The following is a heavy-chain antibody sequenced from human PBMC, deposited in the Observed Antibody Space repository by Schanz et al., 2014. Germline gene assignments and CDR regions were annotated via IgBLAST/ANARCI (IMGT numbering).Heavy chain of an antibody. CDR1: GFTFRSYG. CDR3: AKDDTQVNGMDV. V-gene: IGHV3-30*02. J-gene: IGHJ6*02. Sequence: LVESGGCVVQPGRSLRLSCAASGFTFRSYGMHWVRQAPGKGLEWVAFIRFDGSDKYYADSVKGRFSVSRDNSKNTLHLQMNSLRVEDTAVYYCAKDDTQVNGMDVWGQGTTVTVSS. CDR2: IRFDGSDK.